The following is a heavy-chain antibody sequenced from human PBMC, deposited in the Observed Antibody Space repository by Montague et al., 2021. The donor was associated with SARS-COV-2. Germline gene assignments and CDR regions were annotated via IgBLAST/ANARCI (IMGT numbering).Heavy chain of an antibody. V-gene: IGHV2-5*02. J-gene: IGHJ4*02. CDR2: XYWDDDK. CDR3: VQSYADYLFDY. Sequence: PALVKPXQTLTLTCSFSGFSLRTSGVCVGWIRQPPGKALEWLAVXYWDDDKRYSPSLKTRLTITKDTSKNQVVLTMTNMDPVDTATYYCVQSYADYLFDYWGQGTMVSVSS. D-gene: IGHD3-16*01. CDR1: GFSLRTSGVC.